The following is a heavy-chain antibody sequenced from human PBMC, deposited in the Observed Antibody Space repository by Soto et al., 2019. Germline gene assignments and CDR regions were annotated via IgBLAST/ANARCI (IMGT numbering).Heavy chain of an antibody. CDR3: ARGINRSGAY. CDR1: GFTLSTYW. Sequence: GSLRLSCAASGFTLSTYWMHWVRQVPGKGLVWVSRINSEEKNTDYADSVKGRFTISRDNARNSLYLQMNSLRAEDTARYFCARGINRSGAYWGQGTQVTVSS. J-gene: IGHJ4*02. CDR2: INSEEKNT. V-gene: IGHV3-74*01. D-gene: IGHD3-10*01.